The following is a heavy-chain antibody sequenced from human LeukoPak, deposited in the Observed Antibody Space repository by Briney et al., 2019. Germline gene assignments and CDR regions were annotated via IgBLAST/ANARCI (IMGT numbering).Heavy chain of an antibody. D-gene: IGHD6-13*01. Sequence: SETLSLTCSVYSGSFSGYYWSWIRQPPGKGLEWIGEINHSVGTNYNPSLKSRVTMSIDTSKNQFSLKLSSVTAADTAVYYCAREGDSSSVGWFDPWGQGTLVTVSS. CDR2: INHSVGT. V-gene: IGHV4-34*01. J-gene: IGHJ5*02. CDR3: AREGDSSSVGWFDP. CDR1: SGSFSGYY.